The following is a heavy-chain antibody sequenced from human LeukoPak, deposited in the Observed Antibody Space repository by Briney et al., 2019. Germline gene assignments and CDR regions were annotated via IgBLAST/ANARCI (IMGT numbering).Heavy chain of an antibody. J-gene: IGHJ5*02. V-gene: IGHV3-9*01. Sequence: SLRLSCAASGFTFHDYAIHWVRQAPGKGLEWVSGISWNSGTIGYADSVKGRFTISRDNAKKSLYLQMNSLRAEDTALYYCAKAIHPNYYDSSGYKGWFDPWGQGTLVTVSS. CDR3: AKAIHPNYYDSSGYKGWFDP. D-gene: IGHD3-22*01. CDR2: ISWNSGTI. CDR1: GFTFHDYA.